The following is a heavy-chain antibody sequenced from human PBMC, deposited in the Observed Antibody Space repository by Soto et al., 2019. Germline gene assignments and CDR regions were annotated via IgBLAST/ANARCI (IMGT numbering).Heavy chain of an antibody. CDR1: GFTFTGYG. CDR3: AKPAGRAS. CDR2: ISNDGSNK. J-gene: IGHJ5*02. Sequence: GGSLRLSCTASGFTFTGYGMHWARQAPGKGLEWLALISNDGSNKFYADSVKGRFTISRDDSKSTLYLHMNSLRTEDTALYFCAKPAGRASWGQGTLVTVSS. V-gene: IGHV3-30*18.